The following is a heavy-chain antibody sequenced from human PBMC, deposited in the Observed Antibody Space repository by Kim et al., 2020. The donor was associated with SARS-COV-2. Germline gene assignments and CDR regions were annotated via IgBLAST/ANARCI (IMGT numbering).Heavy chain of an antibody. V-gene: IGHV3-33*05. Sequence: GGSLRLSCAASGFTLSSYGMHWVRQAPGKGLEWVAVISYDGSNKYYADSVKGRFTISRDNSKNTLYLQMNSLRAEDTAVYYCARDYEGYYFDYWGQGTLVTVSS. J-gene: IGHJ4*02. D-gene: IGHD3-16*01. CDR3: ARDYEGYYFDY. CDR1: GFTLSSYG. CDR2: ISYDGSNK.